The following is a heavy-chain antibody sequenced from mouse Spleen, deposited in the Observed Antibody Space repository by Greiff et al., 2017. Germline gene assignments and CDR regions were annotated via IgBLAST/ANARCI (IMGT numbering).Heavy chain of an antibody. J-gene: IGHJ3*01. CDR3: ARPQAARAEGWFAY. CDR1: GFTFSSYT. CDR2: ISSGGGNT. D-gene: IGHD3-1*01. V-gene: IGHV5-9*04. Sequence: EVQVVESGGGLVKPGGSLKLSCAASGFTFSSYTMSWVRQTPAKRLEWVATISSGGGNTYYPDSVKGRFTISRDNARNTLYLQMSSLRSEDTAMYYCARPQAARAEGWFAYWGQGTLVTVSA.